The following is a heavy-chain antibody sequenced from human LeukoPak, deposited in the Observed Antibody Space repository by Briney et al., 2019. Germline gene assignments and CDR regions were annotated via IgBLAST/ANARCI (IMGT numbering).Heavy chain of an antibody. CDR1: GGSISSYY. Sequence: SETLSLACTVSGGSISSYYWSWIRQPAGKGLEWIGRIYTSGSTNYNPSLKSRVTMSVDTSKNQFSLKLSSVTAADTAVYYCARDKYFDWLLSGTYYYYYMDVWSKGTTVTVSS. J-gene: IGHJ6*03. V-gene: IGHV4-4*07. D-gene: IGHD3-9*01. CDR3: ARDKYFDWLLSGTYYYYYMDV. CDR2: IYTSGST.